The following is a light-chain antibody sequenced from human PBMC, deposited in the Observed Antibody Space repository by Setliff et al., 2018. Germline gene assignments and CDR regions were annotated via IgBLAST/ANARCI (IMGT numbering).Light chain of an antibody. CDR1: GSDVGGYDY. CDR3: ISYLYSQTLYV. J-gene: IGLJ1*01. Sequence: QSALTQPASVSGSPGQTIILSCTGTGSDVGGYDYISWYQLHPGKVPKLMIYDVINRPSGVSDRFSGSKSGNTASLTISGLQAEDEATYYCISYLYSQTLYVSGTGTKVTVL. CDR2: DVI. V-gene: IGLV2-14*03.